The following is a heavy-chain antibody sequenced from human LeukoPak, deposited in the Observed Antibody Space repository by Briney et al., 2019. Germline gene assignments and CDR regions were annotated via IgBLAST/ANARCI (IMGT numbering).Heavy chain of an antibody. V-gene: IGHV3-33*01. CDR3: ARDNDYGGNPGSDY. D-gene: IGHD4-23*01. CDR1: GFTFSSYG. J-gene: IGHJ4*02. Sequence: GGSLRLSCAASGFTFSSYGMHWVRQAPGKGLGWVAVIWYDGSNKYYADSVKGRFTISRDNSKNTLYLQMNSLRAEDTAVYYCARDNDYGGNPGSDYWGQGTLVTVSS. CDR2: IWYDGSNK.